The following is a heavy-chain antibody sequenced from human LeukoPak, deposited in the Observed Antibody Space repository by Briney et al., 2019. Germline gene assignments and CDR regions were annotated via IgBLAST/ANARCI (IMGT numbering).Heavy chain of an antibody. CDR2: ITSKTFCSTK. Sequence: PGGSLRLSCSTSGFTFADYAINGVRQAPGKGLEWVGHITSKTFCSTKKYAASVTGRFTISRDDSESIAYLQLTSLKNEDTGVYFCTRGEDGHKGPSIWGQGTLVTVSS. CDR1: GFTFADYA. J-gene: IGHJ4*02. V-gene: IGHV3-49*04. CDR3: TRGEDGHKGPSI. D-gene: IGHD5-24*01.